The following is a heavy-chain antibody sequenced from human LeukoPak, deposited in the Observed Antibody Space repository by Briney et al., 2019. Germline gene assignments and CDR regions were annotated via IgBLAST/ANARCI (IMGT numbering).Heavy chain of an antibody. CDR1: GFTFSSYW. D-gene: IGHD3-22*01. CDR3: ARVHSSGFDLLYFEH. Sequence: PGGSLRLSCVASGFTFSSYWMHWVRQVPGKGLVWVSHINSDGTYTSFADSVKGRFTISRDNAKNTPYLQMNSLRAEDTAVYYCARVHSSGFDLLYFEHWGQGTLVTVSS. CDR2: INSDGTYT. J-gene: IGHJ4*02. V-gene: IGHV3-74*01.